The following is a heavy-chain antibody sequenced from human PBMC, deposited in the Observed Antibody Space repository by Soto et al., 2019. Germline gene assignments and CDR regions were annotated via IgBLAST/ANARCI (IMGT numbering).Heavy chain of an antibody. Sequence: PSETLSLTCAVYGGSFSGYYWSWIRQPPGKGLEWIGEINHSGSTNYNPSLKSRVTISVDTSKNQFSLKLSSVTAADTAVYYCARAPRRADIVVVPAWNNWIDSWGQGTLVTVSS. CDR2: INHSGST. V-gene: IGHV4-34*01. D-gene: IGHD2-2*01. CDR3: ARAPRRADIVVVPAWNNWIDS. J-gene: IGHJ5*01. CDR1: GGSFSGYY.